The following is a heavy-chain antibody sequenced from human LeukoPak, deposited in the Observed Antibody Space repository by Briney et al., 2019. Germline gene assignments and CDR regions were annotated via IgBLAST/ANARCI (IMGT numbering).Heavy chain of an antibody. CDR1: GGSIFSYY. CDR2: IHYSGST. CDR3: ARHARNSIDFPLDY. Sequence: PSETLSLTCTVSGGSIFSYYWSWIRQSPGKGLEWIAYIHYSGSTNYNPSLESRVTIAADTSKNRFSLELRSVTAADTAVYYCARHARNSIDFPLDYWGQGTLVTVSS. D-gene: IGHD2/OR15-2a*01. J-gene: IGHJ4*02. V-gene: IGHV4-59*08.